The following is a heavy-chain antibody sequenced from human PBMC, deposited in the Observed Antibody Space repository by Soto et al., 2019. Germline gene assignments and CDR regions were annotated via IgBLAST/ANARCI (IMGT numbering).Heavy chain of an antibody. CDR3: AKRRGAGGHFDY. CDR2: VSIGGST. Sequence: GGSLRLSCAASGFTFSSYAMGWVRQGPGKGLEWVAVVSIGGSTHYADSVRGRFTISRGNSKNTLSLQMNSLTAEDTAVYFCAKRRGAGGHFDYWGQGALVTVSS. V-gene: IGHV3-23*01. J-gene: IGHJ4*02. CDR1: GFTFSSYA. D-gene: IGHD2-15*01.